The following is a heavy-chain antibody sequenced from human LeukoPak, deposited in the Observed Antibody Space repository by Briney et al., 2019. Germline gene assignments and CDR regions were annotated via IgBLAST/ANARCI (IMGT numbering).Heavy chain of an antibody. V-gene: IGHV1-24*01. D-gene: IGHD6-13*01. CDR3: ATDPTLKLYSSSWYDVLDV. Sequence: ASVKVSCKVSGYTLTELSMHWVRQAPGKGLEWMGGFDPEDGETIYAQKFQGRVTMTEDTSTDTAYMELSSLRSEDTAVYYCATDPTLKLYSSSWYDVLDVWGQGTTVTVPS. CDR1: GYTLTELS. J-gene: IGHJ6*02. CDR2: FDPEDGET.